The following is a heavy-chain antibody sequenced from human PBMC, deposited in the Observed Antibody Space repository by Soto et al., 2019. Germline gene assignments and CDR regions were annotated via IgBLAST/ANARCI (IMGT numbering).Heavy chain of an antibody. CDR2: IYYSGST. CDR1: GGSVSSGSYY. CDR3: ARGSWGSSSDY. V-gene: IGHV4-61*01. Sequence: QVQLQESGPGLVKPSETLSLTCTVSGGSVSSGSYYWSWIRQPPGKGLEWIGYIYYSGSTNYNPSLKSRVTISVDTSKNQFSLKLSSVTAADTAVYYCARGSWGSSSDYWGQGTLVTVSS. D-gene: IGHD6-6*01. J-gene: IGHJ4*02.